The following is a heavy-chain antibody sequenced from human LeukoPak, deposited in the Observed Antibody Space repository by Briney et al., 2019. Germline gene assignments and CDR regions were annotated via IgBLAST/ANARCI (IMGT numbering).Heavy chain of an antibody. D-gene: IGHD3-10*01. V-gene: IGHV5-51*01. Sequence: GGSLKISCKGRGYISNNYWIVWVRQMPGQGLGWMGIIYPVASDTRYSPSFQDEVTISADKSISTAYLQWSSLKAPDTAMYYCARHWRPKGITMIRGVRPYYYMDVWGKGTTVTVSS. J-gene: IGHJ6*03. CDR3: ARHWRPKGITMIRGVRPYYYMDV. CDR2: IYPVASDT. CDR1: GYISNNYW.